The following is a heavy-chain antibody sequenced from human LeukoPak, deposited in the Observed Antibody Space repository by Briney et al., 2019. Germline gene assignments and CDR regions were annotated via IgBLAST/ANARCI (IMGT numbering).Heavy chain of an antibody. V-gene: IGHV4-4*07. CDR1: GGSFSGYY. J-gene: IGHJ3*02. CDR3: AREGVSRAFDI. CDR2: IYTSGSN. D-gene: IGHD6-13*01. Sequence: SETLSLTCAVYGGSFSGYYWSWIRQPAGKGLEWIGRIYTSGSNNYNPSLKSRVTMSVDTSKNQFSLKLSSVTAADTAVYYCAREGVSRAFDIWGQGTMVTVSS.